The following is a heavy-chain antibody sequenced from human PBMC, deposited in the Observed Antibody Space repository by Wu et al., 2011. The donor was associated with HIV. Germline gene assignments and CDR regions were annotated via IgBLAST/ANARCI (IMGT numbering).Heavy chain of an antibody. Sequence: QVQLVQSGAEVKKPGSSVKVSCKASGGTFSSYAISWVRQAPGQGLEWTGRIIPIFGTTNYAQKFQGRVTITADKSTSTAYMELSSLRSEDTAVYYCARASGYNFLRLYYGMDVWGQGTTVSVSS. CDR1: GGTFSSYA. D-gene: IGHD5-12*01. CDR3: ARASGYNFLRLYYGMDV. CDR2: IIPIFGTT. V-gene: IGHV1-69*14. J-gene: IGHJ6*02.